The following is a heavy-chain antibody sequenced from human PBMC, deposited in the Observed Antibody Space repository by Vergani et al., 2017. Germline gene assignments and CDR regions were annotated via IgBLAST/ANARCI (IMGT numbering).Heavy chain of an antibody. CDR1: GFTFSSYG. J-gene: IGHJ4*02. CDR3: ARWWGYYDSSGYYVYFDY. V-gene: IGHV3-33*01. Sequence: QVQLVESGGGVVQPGRSLRLSCAASGFTFSSYGMHWVRQAPGKGLEWVAVIWYDGSNKYYADSVKGRFTISRDNSKNTLYLQMNSLRAEDTAVYYCARWWGYYDSSGYYVYFDYWGQGTLVTVSS. CDR2: IWYDGSNK. D-gene: IGHD3-22*01.